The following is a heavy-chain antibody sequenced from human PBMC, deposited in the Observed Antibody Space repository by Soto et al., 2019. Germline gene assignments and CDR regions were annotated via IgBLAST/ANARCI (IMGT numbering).Heavy chain of an antibody. Sequence: QVQLQESGPGLVKPSETLSLTCTVSGGSISRYYWSWIRQPAGKGLEWIGRMYITGTTNYNPSLKSRVSMSIVTSKNQFSLTLSSVTAADTAVYYCARDGGYTGYEQGNPFDLCVQGTMVTVSS. J-gene: IGHJ3*01. D-gene: IGHD5-12*01. CDR2: MYITGTT. CDR1: GGSISRYY. CDR3: ARDGGYTGYEQGNPFDL. V-gene: IGHV4-4*07.